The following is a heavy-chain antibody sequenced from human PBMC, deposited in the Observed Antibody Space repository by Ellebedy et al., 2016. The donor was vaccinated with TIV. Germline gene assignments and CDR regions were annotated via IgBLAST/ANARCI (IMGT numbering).Heavy chain of an antibody. CDR3: ARGAQTLIPDY. J-gene: IGHJ4*02. Sequence: LSLTCAASGFTFDTYGMHWVRQAPGKGLEWVAVIWYDGSNKYYADSVKGRFTISRDNSEKTLNLQMNSLRVEDTAVYYCARGAQTLIPDYWGQGTLVIVSS. V-gene: IGHV3-33*01. CDR1: GFTFDTYG. CDR2: IWYDGSNK.